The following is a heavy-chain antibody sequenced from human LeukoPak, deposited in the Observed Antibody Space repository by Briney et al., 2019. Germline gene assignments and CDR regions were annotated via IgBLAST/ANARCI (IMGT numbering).Heavy chain of an antibody. CDR3: ARATVATGGGDY. Sequence: PGGSLRLSCAASGFTSSSYAMSWVRQAPGKGLEWVSGISASGGRTYYADSVKGRFTISRENSKNTLYRQMNSLRAEDTAMYYCARATVATGGGDYWGQGTLVIVSS. D-gene: IGHD5-12*01. J-gene: IGHJ4*02. V-gene: IGHV3-23*01. CDR1: GFTSSSYA. CDR2: ISASGGRT.